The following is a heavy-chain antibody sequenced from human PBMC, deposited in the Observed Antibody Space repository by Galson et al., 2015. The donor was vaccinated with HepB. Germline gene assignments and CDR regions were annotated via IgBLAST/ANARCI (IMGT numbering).Heavy chain of an antibody. CDR2: IQYNGFTK. J-gene: IGHJ4*02. CDR1: GFTFSNYG. CDR3: ARNTPASGYHGLHY. D-gene: IGHD6-25*01. Sequence: SLRLSCAASGFTFSNYGMHWVRQAPGKGLEWVAYIQYNGFTKYYGDSVTGRFTISRDNSKNTLYRQMNSLRPEDTALYHCARNTPASGYHGLHYGGQGTLVTVSS. V-gene: IGHV3-30*02.